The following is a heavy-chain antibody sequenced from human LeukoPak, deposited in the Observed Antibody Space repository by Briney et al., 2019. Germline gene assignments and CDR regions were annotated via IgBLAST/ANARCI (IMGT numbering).Heavy chain of an antibody. D-gene: IGHD5-24*01. CDR2: ISGSGGST. V-gene: IGHV3-23*01. CDR3: AKSPKREDYYDMDV. Sequence: HPGGSLRLSCAASGFTFSSYAMSWVRQAPGKGLGWVSAISGSGGSTYYADSVKGRFTISRDNSKNTLYLQMNSLRAEDTAVYYCAKSPKREDYYDMDVWGQGTTITVSS. J-gene: IGHJ6*02. CDR1: GFTFSSYA.